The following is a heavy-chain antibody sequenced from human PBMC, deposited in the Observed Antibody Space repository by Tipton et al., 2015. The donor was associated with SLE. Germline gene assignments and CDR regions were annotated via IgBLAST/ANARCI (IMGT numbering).Heavy chain of an antibody. CDR3: ARPLGGYYDY. V-gene: IGHV4-39*07. J-gene: IGHJ4*02. CDR1: GGSISSSSYY. D-gene: IGHD3-22*01. Sequence: TLSLTCTVSGGSISSSSYYWGWLRPPPGKGLGWIGSIYYSGSTYYNPSLNSRVTISVDTSKNQFSLKLSSVTAADTAVYYCARPLGGYYDYWGQGTLVTVSS. CDR2: IYYSGST.